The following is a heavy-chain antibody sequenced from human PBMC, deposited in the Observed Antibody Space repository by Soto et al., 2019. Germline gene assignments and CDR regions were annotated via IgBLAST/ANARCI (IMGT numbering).Heavy chain of an antibody. CDR3: AGGYSYGHY. Sequence: QVQLVQSGAEVKKPGASVKVSCKASGYTFTGYYMHWVRQAPGQGLEWMGWINPNSGGTNYAQKVQGRVTMTRDTSISTAYMELSRLRSDDTAVYYCAGGYSYGHYWGQGPLVTVSS. CDR2: INPNSGGT. V-gene: IGHV1-2*02. J-gene: IGHJ4*02. CDR1: GYTFTGYY. D-gene: IGHD5-18*01.